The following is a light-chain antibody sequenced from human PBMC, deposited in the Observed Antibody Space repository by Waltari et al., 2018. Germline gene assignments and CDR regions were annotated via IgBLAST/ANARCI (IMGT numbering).Light chain of an antibody. CDR1: SSNIGSNT. V-gene: IGLV1-44*01. CDR3: AAWDDSLNGLYV. CDR2: SNI. J-gene: IGLJ1*01. Sequence: QSVLTQPPSASGTPGQTVTISCSGRSSNIGSNTVNWYQQLPGTAPKLLIYSNIQRPSGVPDRISGSKSGTSAFLAISGLQSEDEGDYYCAAWDDSLNGLYVFGTGTKVTVL.